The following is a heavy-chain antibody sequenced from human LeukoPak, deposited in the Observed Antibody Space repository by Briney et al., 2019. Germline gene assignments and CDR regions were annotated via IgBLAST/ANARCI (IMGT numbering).Heavy chain of an antibody. D-gene: IGHD2-2*02. V-gene: IGHV3-23*01. Sequence: GGSLRLSCASSGFSFSGYAMIWVRQAPGKGLELVSTISGSGASTFYADSVRGRFITSKDIPSNIVYLQMNSPRAEDTAVYYCAKGSRGYTNYYFDYWGQGTLVTVSS. CDR1: GFSFSGYA. CDR3: AKGSRGYTNYYFDY. CDR2: ISGSGAST. J-gene: IGHJ4*02.